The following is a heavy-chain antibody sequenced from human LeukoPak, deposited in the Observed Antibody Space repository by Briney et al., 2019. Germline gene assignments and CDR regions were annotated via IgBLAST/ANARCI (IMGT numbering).Heavy chain of an antibody. Sequence: GGSLRLSCAAAVFTFSIYGMHWVRQAPGKGGELLAVGCYDGTNRYYVGSVKGRFIISRDNSENTLYLQMNHLGVAHTAVYYCARDGRVLGSTTPGPFDYWGQGPLVTVSS. CDR2: GCYDGTNR. CDR3: ARDGRVLGSTTPGPFDY. CDR1: VFTFSIYG. J-gene: IGHJ4*02. V-gene: IGHV3-33*01. D-gene: IGHD1-1*01.